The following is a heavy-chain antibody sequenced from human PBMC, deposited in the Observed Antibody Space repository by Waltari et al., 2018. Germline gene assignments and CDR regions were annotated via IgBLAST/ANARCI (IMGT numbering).Heavy chain of an antibody. CDR2: MYFSGTH. V-gene: IGHV4-59*11. D-gene: IGHD3-22*01. CDR3: ARLPRGSVIIGAFDI. CDR1: GDSITSHF. J-gene: IGHJ3*02. Sequence: VQLQESGPGLVKPSETLSLSCDVSGDSITSHFWSWIRQAPGKGLEWIGYMYFSGTHNYNPSLKRRFTISIDTSKNHVSLNLRAVTAADTAIYYCARLPRGSVIIGAFDIWGQGTQVTVSS.